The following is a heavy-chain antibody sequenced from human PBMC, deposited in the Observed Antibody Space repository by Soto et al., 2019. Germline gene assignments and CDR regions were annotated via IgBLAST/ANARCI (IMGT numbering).Heavy chain of an antibody. CDR3: ASRDPGTSVDY. CDR1: GGSFTSNNW. V-gene: IGHV4-4*03. Sequence: PPETLSPTCAVSGGSFTSNNWWTWVRQPPGQGLEWIGEIYRTGSTNYNPSLKSRVTISLDKSGNQFSLKVTSLTAADTAVYYCASRDPGTSVDYWGQGTLVTVSS. J-gene: IGHJ4*02. D-gene: IGHD1-7*01. CDR2: IYRTGST.